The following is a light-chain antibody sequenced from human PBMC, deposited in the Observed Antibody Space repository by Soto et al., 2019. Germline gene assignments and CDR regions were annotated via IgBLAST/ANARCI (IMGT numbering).Light chain of an antibody. CDR3: QQYTKPVWT. Sequence: EIVLTQSPGTLSLSPGERATLSCRASESVNSRYLSWYQQRPGQAPRLLIYGASSRATGIPDRFSGSGSGTDFSLTIRGLEPEDFAVYYCQQYTKPVWTFGQGTKVGIK. CDR1: ESVNSRY. J-gene: IGKJ1*01. V-gene: IGKV3-20*01. CDR2: GAS.